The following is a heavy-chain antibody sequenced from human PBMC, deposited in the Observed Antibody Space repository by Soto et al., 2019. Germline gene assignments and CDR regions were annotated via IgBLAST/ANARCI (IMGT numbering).Heavy chain of an antibody. J-gene: IGHJ4*02. CDR3: AHRLGGSSWNDGFFDF. V-gene: IGHV2-5*02. CDR1: GFSLTKSPVG. D-gene: IGHD1-1*01. Sequence: QITLKESGPTLVESTEALALTCSFSGFSLTKSPVGVGWFRQPPGKALEWLAVIYWDDDKRYNPSLKTRITLTKDTFRNQVALTMTDMEPKDTATYFCAHRLGGSSWNDGFFDFWGQGFPVTVS. CDR2: IYWDDDK.